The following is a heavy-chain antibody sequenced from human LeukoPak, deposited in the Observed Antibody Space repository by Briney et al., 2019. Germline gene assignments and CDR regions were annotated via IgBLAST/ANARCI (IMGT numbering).Heavy chain of an antibody. J-gene: IGHJ3*02. V-gene: IGHV4-39*01. D-gene: IGHD1-26*01. CDR2: IYYSGST. CDR1: GGSISSSSYY. Sequence: SETLSLTCTVSGGSISSSSYYWGWIRQPPGKGLEWIGSIYYSGSTYYNPSLKSRVTISVDTSKNQFSLKLSSVTAADTAVYYCARPPAVGAIDAFDIWGQGTMVTVSS. CDR3: ARPPAVGAIDAFDI.